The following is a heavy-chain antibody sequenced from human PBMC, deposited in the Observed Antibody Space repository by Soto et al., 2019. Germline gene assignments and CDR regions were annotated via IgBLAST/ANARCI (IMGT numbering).Heavy chain of an antibody. Sequence: PGESLKISCKGSGYSFTTYWIGWVRQMPGKGLEWMGIIYPGDSDTRYSPSFQGQVTISADKSISTAYLRWSSLKASDTAMYYCARQGGLEMATITASHYYYGMDVWGQGTTVTVSS. V-gene: IGHV5-51*01. CDR3: ARQGGLEMATITASHYYYGMDV. CDR1: GYSFTTYW. CDR2: IYPGDSDT. D-gene: IGHD5-12*01. J-gene: IGHJ6*02.